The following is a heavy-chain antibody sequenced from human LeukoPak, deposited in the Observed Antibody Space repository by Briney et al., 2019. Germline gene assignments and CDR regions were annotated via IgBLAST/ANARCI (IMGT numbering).Heavy chain of an antibody. CDR2: IIPIFGTA. J-gene: IGHJ5*02. Sequence: ASVKVSCKASGGTFSSYAISWVRQAPGQGLEWMGGIIPIFGTANYAQKFQGRVTITADESTSTAYMELSSLRSEDTAVYYCASWAQPAILTGFRSFDPWGQGTLVTVSS. V-gene: IGHV1-69*13. CDR1: GGTFSSYA. CDR3: ASWAQPAILTGFRSFDP. D-gene: IGHD3-9*01.